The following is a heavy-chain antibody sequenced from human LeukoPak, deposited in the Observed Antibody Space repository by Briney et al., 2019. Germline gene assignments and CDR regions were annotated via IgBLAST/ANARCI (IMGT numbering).Heavy chain of an antibody. CDR1: GYSISSGCY. Sequence: SETLSLTCTVSGYSISSGCYWGWVRQPPGKGLEWIGSIFHTGSIYYNLSLKSRVTISVDTSKNQFSLKLSSVTAADTAVYYCARFTFGGATWGQGTLATVSS. D-gene: IGHD3-16*01. CDR3: ARFTFGGAT. CDR2: IFHTGSI. J-gene: IGHJ5*02. V-gene: IGHV4-38-2*02.